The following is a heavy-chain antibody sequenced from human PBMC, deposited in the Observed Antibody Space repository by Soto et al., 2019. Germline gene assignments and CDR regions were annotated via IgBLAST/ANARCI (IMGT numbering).Heavy chain of an antibody. CDR3: ATDTYSRSWYF. J-gene: IGHJ4*02. V-gene: IGHV3-23*05. D-gene: IGHD2-2*01. Sequence: EVQLLESGGDLVQPGGPLRLSCAASGFTFTNYLMTWVRQAPGTGLEWVSSIDKWGGDTNYADSVKGRFTISRDNSKNTLYLQMNGLRAEDTALYYCATDTYSRSWYFWGQGTLVTVAS. CDR2: IDKWGGDT. CDR1: GFTFTNYL.